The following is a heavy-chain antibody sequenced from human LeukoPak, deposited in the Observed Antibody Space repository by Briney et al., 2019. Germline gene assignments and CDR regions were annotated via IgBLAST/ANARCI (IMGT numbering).Heavy chain of an antibody. CDR3: ARRWVYNKRAFDA. CDR1: GGSVSGTYY. J-gene: IGHJ3*01. CDR2: IYHTGST. D-gene: IGHD3-10*01. Sequence: SETLSLTCTVSGGSVSGTYYWSWIRQPPGKGLEWIAYIYHTGSTDSNPSLRSRVTISLDTSKNQFSLKLNSVTAADTAVYYCARRWVYNKRAFDAWGQGALVTVSS. V-gene: IGHV4-61*01.